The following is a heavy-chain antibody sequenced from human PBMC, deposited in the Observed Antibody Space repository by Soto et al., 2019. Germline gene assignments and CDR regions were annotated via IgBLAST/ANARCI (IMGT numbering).Heavy chain of an antibody. CDR1: GDSISSSSYY. CDR2: IYYSGST. V-gene: IGHV4-39*01. CDR3: ARHSLIVGVRDAFDI. J-gene: IGHJ3*02. Sequence: PSETLSLTCTVSGDSISSSSYYWGWIRQPPGKGLEWIGSIYYSGSTYYNPSLKSRVTISVDTSKNQFSLKLSSVTAADTAVYYCARHSLIVGVRDAFDIWGQGTMVTVSS. D-gene: IGHD1-26*01.